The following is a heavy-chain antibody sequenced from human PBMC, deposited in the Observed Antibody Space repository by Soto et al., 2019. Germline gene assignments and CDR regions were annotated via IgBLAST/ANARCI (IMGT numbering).Heavy chain of an antibody. Sequence: SVKVSCKASGGTFSSYAISWVRQAPGQGLEWMGGIIPIFGTANYAQKFQGRVTITADESTSTAYMELSSLRSEDTAVYYCARDSSGYSSYYYYGMDVWGQGTTVTVSS. CDR3: ARDSSGYSSYYYYGMDV. CDR1: GGTFSSYA. D-gene: IGHD3-22*01. V-gene: IGHV1-69*13. CDR2: IIPIFGTA. J-gene: IGHJ6*02.